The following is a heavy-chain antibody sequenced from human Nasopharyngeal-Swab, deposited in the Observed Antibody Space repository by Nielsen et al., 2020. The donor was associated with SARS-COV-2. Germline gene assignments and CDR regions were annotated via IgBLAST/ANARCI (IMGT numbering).Heavy chain of an antibody. Sequence: PGKGLERVAFIRYDGFNQHYADSVKGRFTISRDSFKNTLYLQLNSLRAEDTAVYYCAKDHKMDSGGGVGYMDVWGKGTTVTVSS. CDR3: AKDHKMDSGGGVGYMDV. D-gene: IGHD3-16*01. V-gene: IGHV3-30*02. CDR2: IRYDGFNQ. J-gene: IGHJ6*03.